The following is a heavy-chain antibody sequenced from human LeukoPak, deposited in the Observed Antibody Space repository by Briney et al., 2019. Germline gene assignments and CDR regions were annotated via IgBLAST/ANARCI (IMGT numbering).Heavy chain of an antibody. D-gene: IGHD2-2*01. CDR3: AKDLDPGYCSSTSCWGSFDY. CDR2: ISGSGGST. CDR1: GFTFSSYA. Sequence: GGSLRLSCAASGFTFSSYAMSWVRQAPGKGLEWVSAISGSGGSTYYADSVKGRFTISRDNSKNTLYLQMNSLRAEDTAVYYCAKDLDPGYCSSTSCWGSFDYWGQGTLVTVSS. J-gene: IGHJ4*02. V-gene: IGHV3-23*01.